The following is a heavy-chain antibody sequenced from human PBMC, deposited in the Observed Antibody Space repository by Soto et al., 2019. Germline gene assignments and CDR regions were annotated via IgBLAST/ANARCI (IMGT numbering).Heavy chain of an antibody. CDR1: GLTFSSYA. CDR3: ARDRKGGMKYYFDY. J-gene: IGHJ4*02. D-gene: IGHD1-1*01. CDR2: ISYDGSNK. Sequence: PGGSLRLSCAASGLTFSSYAMHWVCQAPGKGLEWVAVISYDGSNKYYAASVKGRFTISRDNSKNTLYLQMNSLRAEDTAVYYCARDRKGGMKYYFDYWGQGTLGTVS. V-gene: IGHV3-30-3*01.